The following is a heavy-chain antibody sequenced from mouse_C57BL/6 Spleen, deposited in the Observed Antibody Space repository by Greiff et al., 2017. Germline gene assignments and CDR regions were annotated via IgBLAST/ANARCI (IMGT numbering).Heavy chain of an antibody. V-gene: IGHV1-82*01. CDR1: GYAFSSSW. CDR3: AKGLPGFAY. J-gene: IGHJ3*01. D-gene: IGHD5-5*01. Sequence: QVQLKESGPELVQPGASVKISCKASGYAFSSSWMNWVKQRPGKGLEWIGRICPGDGDTNYNWKFKGKATLTADKSSSTAYMQRSSLTSEDSAVYFCAKGLPGFAYWGQGTLVTVSA. CDR2: ICPGDGDT.